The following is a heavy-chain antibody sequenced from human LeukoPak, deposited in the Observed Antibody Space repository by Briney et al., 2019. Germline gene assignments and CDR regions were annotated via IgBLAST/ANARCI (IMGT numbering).Heavy chain of an antibody. J-gene: IGHJ3*02. Sequence: GGSLRLSCAPSGFTFTTYEMNWVRQAPGKGLEWVSYISNSDSTIKYADSVKGRFTISRDNAQNALYLRMNSLRADDTAVYYCARVGYSSSWHSGSAFDIWGQGTMVTVSS. V-gene: IGHV3-48*03. CDR1: GFTFTTYE. CDR3: ARVGYSSSWHSGSAFDI. CDR2: ISNSDSTI. D-gene: IGHD2-2*01.